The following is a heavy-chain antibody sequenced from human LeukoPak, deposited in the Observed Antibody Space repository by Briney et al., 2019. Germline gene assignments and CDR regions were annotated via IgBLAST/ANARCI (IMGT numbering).Heavy chain of an antibody. CDR2: ITHSGST. J-gene: IGHJ5*02. CDR3: ARDGSRFVTMNWFDP. Sequence: SETLSLTCGVNGGSFSGYSWTWIRQPPGKGLEWIGEITHSGSTNYNPSVKSRVTISVDTSKNQFSLKLNSVTAADTAMYYCARDGSRFVTMNWFDPWGQGTLVTVSS. D-gene: IGHD3-10*01. V-gene: IGHV4-34*01. CDR1: GGSFSGYS.